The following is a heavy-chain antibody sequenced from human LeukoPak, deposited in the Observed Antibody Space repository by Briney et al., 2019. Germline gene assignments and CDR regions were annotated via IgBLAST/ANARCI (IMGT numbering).Heavy chain of an antibody. CDR3: ATSLESYYYMAV. CDR1: GGSVTSGSYY. Sequence: PSETLSLTCTISGGSVTSGSYYWSWIRQPPEKGLEWIGYIYYTGSTDYNPSLKSRVTISVETSKNQFSLQLSSVTAADTAIYYCATSLESYYYMAVWGKGTTVTVSS. CDR2: IYYTGST. J-gene: IGHJ6*03. D-gene: IGHD5-24*01. V-gene: IGHV4-61*01.